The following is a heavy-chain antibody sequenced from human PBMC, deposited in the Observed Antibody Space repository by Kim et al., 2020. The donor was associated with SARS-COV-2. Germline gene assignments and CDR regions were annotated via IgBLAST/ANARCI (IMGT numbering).Heavy chain of an antibody. Sequence: GESLKISCEGSGYNFTNYWIGWVRRMPGKGLEWMGIIYPADSVIRYSPSFQGQVTISVDKSITTAYLQWRSLKASDTAMYYCARLWRGSKYSSSGGLDVWGQGTTVSVSS. CDR2: IYPADSVI. V-gene: IGHV5-51*01. D-gene: IGHD6-6*01. CDR3: ARLWRGSKYSSSGGLDV. CDR1: GYNFTNYW. J-gene: IGHJ6*02.